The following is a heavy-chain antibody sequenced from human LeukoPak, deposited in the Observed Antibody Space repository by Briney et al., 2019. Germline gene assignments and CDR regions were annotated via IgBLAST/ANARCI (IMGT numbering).Heavy chain of an antibody. CDR2: IYYSGST. CDR1: GGSFSGYY. J-gene: IGHJ4*02. CDR3: ARHSARWQWLGYYFDY. V-gene: IGHV4-34*01. D-gene: IGHD6-19*01. Sequence: SETLSLTCAVYGGSFSGYYWSWIRQPPGKGLEWIGSIYYSGSTYYNPSLKSRVTISVDTSKNQFSLKLSSVTAADTAVYYCARHSARWQWLGYYFDYWGQGTLVTVSS.